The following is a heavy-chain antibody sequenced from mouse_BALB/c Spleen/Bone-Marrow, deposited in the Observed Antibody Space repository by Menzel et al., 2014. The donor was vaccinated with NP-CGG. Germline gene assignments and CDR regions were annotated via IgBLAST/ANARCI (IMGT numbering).Heavy chain of an antibody. D-gene: IGHD5-1*01. CDR2: INPSNGGT. V-gene: IGHV1S81*02. CDR1: GYTFTNYY. Sequence: LQESGAELVKPGASVKLSCRASGYTFTNYYMYWVKQRPGQGLVWIGEINPSNGGTNFNEKFKSKATLTVDKSSSTAYMQHSSLTSEDSAVYYCTRLPHWGQGTSVTVSS. J-gene: IGHJ4*01. CDR3: TRLPH.